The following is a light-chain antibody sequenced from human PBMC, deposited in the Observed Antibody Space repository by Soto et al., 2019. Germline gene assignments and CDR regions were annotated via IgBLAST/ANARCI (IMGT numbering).Light chain of an antibody. CDR3: QQYHNWPPYT. CDR2: AAS. V-gene: IGKV3-15*01. Sequence: EIVMTQSPAPLSLSPGERATLSCRASQSVSINFAWYQQKPGQAPRLLIYAASTRATGIPARFSGSGSGTEFTLTISSLQSEDSAVYYCQQYHNWPPYTFGQGTNLEIK. CDR1: QSVSIN. J-gene: IGKJ2*01.